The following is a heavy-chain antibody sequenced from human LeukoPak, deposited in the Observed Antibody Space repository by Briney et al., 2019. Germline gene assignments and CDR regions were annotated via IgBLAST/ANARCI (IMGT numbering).Heavy chain of an antibody. CDR2: IGTRSTSI. V-gene: IGHV3-21*01. CDR3: AREHEEGFDY. CDR1: GFTFSNYA. J-gene: IGHJ4*02. Sequence: GGSLRLSCAASGFTFSNYAMNWVRQAPGKGLEWVSSIGTRSTSIYYADSVKGRFTISRDNAKNSLYLQMNSLTIEGTAMYYCAREHEEGFDYWGQGTLVTVSS.